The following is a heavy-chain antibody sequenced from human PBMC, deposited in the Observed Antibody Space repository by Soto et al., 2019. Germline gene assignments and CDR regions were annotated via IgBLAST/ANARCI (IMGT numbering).Heavy chain of an antibody. V-gene: IGHV1-46*01. CDR3: ARVDWNYWWFDP. J-gene: IGHJ5*02. CDR1: GYTFTSYY. CDR2: INPSGGST. Sequence: ASVKVSCKASGYTFTSYYMHWVRQAPGQGLEWMGIINPSGGSTSYAQKFQGRVTMTRDTSTSTVYMGLSSLRSEDTAVYYCARVDWNYWWFDPWGQGTLVTAPQ. D-gene: IGHD1-7*01.